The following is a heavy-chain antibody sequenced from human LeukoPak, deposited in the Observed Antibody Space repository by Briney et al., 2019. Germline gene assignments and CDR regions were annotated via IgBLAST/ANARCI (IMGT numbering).Heavy chain of an antibody. CDR1: GFTFSSYW. D-gene: IGHD1-14*01. V-gene: IGHV3-74*01. J-gene: IGHJ4*02. CDR3: VRIGIQGFDY. CDR2: INSDGSST. Sequence: GGSLRLSCAASGFTFSSYWMYWVRQPPEKGLLWVSRINSDGSSTIYADSVKGRFTISRDNAKNTLYLQMNSLRAEDTAVCYCVRIGIQGFDYWGQGTLVTVSS.